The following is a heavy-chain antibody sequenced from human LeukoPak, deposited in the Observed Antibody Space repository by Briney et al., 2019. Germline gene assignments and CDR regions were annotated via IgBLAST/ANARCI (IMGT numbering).Heavy chain of an antibody. CDR1: GDSVSSTSVA. CDR3: ARGVQPLHESDAFDI. CDR2: TYSRSKWYN. D-gene: IGHD3-10*01. J-gene: IGHJ3*02. V-gene: IGHV6-1*01. Sequence: SQILSLTCDISGDSVSSTSVAWNWIRQSPSRGREWLGRTYSRSKWYNDYAVSVKSRVTIKSDTSKNQFSLQLNSVTPEDTAVYYCARGVQPLHESDAFDIWGQGTMVTASS.